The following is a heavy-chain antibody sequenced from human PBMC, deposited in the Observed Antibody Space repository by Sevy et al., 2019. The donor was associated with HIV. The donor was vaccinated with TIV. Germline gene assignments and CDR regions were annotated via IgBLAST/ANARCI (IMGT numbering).Heavy chain of an antibody. Sequence: GGSLRLSCAASGFTFRTSWMHWVRQIPGKGLVWVSRINSDGESTNYADSVKGRFNIYRDNAKNTMYLQMNRLRVEDTAIYYCAMGTRGVQDYWGQGTLVTVSS. CDR2: INSDGEST. J-gene: IGHJ4*02. CDR1: GFTFRTSW. V-gene: IGHV3-74*01. CDR3: AMGTRGVQDY. D-gene: IGHD7-27*01.